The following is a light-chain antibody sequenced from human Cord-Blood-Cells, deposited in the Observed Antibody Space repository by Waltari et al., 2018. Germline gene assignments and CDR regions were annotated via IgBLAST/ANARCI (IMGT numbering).Light chain of an antibody. CDR3: QQSYSTPLFT. V-gene: IGKV1-39*01. J-gene: IGKJ3*01. CDR2: AAS. CDR1: QSISSY. Sequence: DIQMTQSPSSLSASVGDRVTITCRARQSISSYLNWYQQKPGKAPKLLIYAASSLKSGVPSRFSGSGSGTDFTLTISSLQPEDFATYYCQQSYSTPLFTFGPGTKVDSK.